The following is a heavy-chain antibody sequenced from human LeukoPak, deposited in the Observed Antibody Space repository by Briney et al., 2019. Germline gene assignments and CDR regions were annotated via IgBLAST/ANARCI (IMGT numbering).Heavy chain of an antibody. CDR2: IYPDDSDT. CDR3: ARHGTAPAGWWH. J-gene: IGHJ1*01. V-gene: IGHV5-51*01. CDR1: GYSFGNRW. Sequence: GESLKISCEGSGYSFGNRWIGWVRQMPGKGLEWMGIIYPDDSDTIHKPSFEGQVTISADTSISTAYLQWSSLKASDTAMYYCARHGTAPAGWWHWGQGTLVTVSS. D-gene: IGHD2-21*02.